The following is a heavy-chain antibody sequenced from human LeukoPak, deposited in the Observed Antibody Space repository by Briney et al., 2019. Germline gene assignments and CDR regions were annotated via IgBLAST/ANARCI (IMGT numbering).Heavy chain of an antibody. D-gene: IGHD5-18*01. V-gene: IGHV4-39*02. Sequence: SETLSLTCTVSGDSVSRSSYYWGWIRQPPGKGLEWIGSIYYSGSTYHNPSLKSRVTISVDTSKNHFSLKLSSVTAADTAVYYCARGPGGYSYGYYFDYWGQGTLVTVSS. CDR1: GDSVSRSSYY. CDR2: IYYSGST. J-gene: IGHJ4*02. CDR3: ARGPGGYSYGYYFDY.